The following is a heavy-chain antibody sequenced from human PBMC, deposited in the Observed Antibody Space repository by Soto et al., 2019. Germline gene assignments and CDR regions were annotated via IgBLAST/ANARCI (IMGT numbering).Heavy chain of an antibody. V-gene: IGHV3-74*01. Sequence: XASLLLSCAASGFTFSSYWMHWVRQAPGKGLEWVSRIEGDGSSTTSADSVKGRFTVSRDDARNTLYLQMSSLRADDTAIYYCAREGLDTAGFFDVWGQGTMVTVSS. CDR1: GFTFSSYW. D-gene: IGHD6-13*01. J-gene: IGHJ3*01. CDR2: IEGDGSST. CDR3: AREGLDTAGFFDV.